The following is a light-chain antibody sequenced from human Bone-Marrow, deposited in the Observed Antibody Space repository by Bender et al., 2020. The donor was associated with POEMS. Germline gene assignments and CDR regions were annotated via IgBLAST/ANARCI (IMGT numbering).Light chain of an antibody. V-gene: IGLV2-14*01. CDR2: EVS. CDR3: CSYTSSTTLV. Sequence: QSALTQPPSASGSPGQSVTISCTGTSSDIGGYNYVSWYQQHPGKAPKLMIYEVSKRPSGVSNRFSGSKSGNTASLTISGLQPEDEADYYCCSYTSSTTLVFGGGTKVTVL. J-gene: IGLJ2*01. CDR1: SSDIGGYNY.